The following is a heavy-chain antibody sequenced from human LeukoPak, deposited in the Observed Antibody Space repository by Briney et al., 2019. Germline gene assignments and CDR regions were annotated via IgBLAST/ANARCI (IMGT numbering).Heavy chain of an antibody. D-gene: IGHD3-3*01. CDR3: ARVTIFGVVIIPYYGMDV. CDR2: IKQDGSEK. J-gene: IGHJ6*02. V-gene: IGHV3-7*01. CDR1: GFTFSSYW. Sequence: QSGGSLRLSCAASGFTFSSYWMSWVRQAPGKGLEWVANIKQDGSEKYYVDSVKGRFTISRDNAKNSLYLQMNSLRAEDTAVYYCARVTIFGVVIIPYYGMDVWGQGTTVTVSS.